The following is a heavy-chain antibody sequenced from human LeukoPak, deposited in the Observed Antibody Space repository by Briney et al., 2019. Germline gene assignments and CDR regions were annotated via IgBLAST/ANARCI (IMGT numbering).Heavy chain of an antibody. CDR1: GGSISSYY. CDR2: INHSGST. CDR3: ASASYGAPSDY. J-gene: IGHJ4*02. V-gene: IGHV4-34*01. Sequence: PSETLSLTCTVSGGSISSYYWSWIRQPPGKGLEWIGEINHSGSTNYNPSLKSRVTISVDTSKNQFSLKLSSVTAADTAVYYCASASYGAPSDYWGQGTLVTVSS. D-gene: IGHD4-17*01.